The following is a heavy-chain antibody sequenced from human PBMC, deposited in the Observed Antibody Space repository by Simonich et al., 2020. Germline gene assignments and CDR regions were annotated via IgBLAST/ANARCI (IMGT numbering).Heavy chain of an antibody. D-gene: IGHD6-6*01. CDR1: GFTFSSYW. J-gene: IGHJ3*02. Sequence: EVQLVESGGGLVQPGGSLRLSCAASGFTFSSYWMSWVRQAPGKGLEWVANIKQEGRENDYGDSVKGRFTISRDNAKNSLYLQMNSLRAEDTAVYYCAREGIAARDAFDIWGQGTMVTVSS. V-gene: IGHV3-7*01. CDR3: AREGIAARDAFDI. CDR2: IKQEGREN.